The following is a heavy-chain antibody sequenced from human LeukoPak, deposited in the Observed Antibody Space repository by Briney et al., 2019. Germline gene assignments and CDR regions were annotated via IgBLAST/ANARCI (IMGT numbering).Heavy chain of an antibody. V-gene: IGHV4-31*03. J-gene: IGHJ4*02. Sequence: SETLSLTCTVSGGSISSGGYYWSWIRQHPGKGLEWIGYIYYSGSTYYNPSLKSRVTISVDTSKNQFSLKLSSVTATDTAVYYCARAGGSFSPFGYWGQGTLVTVSS. CDR2: IYYSGST. CDR1: GGSISSGGYY. D-gene: IGHD3-3*01. CDR3: ARAGGSFSPFGY.